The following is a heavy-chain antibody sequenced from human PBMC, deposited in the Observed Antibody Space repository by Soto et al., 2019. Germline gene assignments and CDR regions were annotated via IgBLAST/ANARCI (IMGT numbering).Heavy chain of an antibody. V-gene: IGHV1-2*02. CDR1: GYTFSDYY. Sequence: QVQLVQSGAEVKKPGASVTVSCKASGYTFSDYYMHWVRQPPGQRLEWMGWINPNSGGTNYAQKFQGRGTITIDPSITTADMELSSLKSDATAVYSCARESPFDDRSAPDFWRQVPLVTVS. D-gene: IGHD3-22*01. CDR3: ARESPFDDRSAPDF. CDR2: INPNSGGT. J-gene: IGHJ4*02.